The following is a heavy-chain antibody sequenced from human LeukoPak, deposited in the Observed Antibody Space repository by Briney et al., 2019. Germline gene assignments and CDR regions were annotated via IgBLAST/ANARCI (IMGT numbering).Heavy chain of an antibody. D-gene: IGHD3-10*01. CDR2: MNPNSGNT. Sequence: ASVKVSCKASGYTFTSYDINWVRQATGQGLEWMGWMNPNSGNTGYAQKFQGRVTITADKSTSTAYMELSSLRSEDTAVYYCARGAVEFYYYYYYMDVWGKGTTVTVSS. J-gene: IGHJ6*03. CDR3: ARGAVEFYYYYYYMDV. CDR1: GYTFTSYD. V-gene: IGHV1-8*01.